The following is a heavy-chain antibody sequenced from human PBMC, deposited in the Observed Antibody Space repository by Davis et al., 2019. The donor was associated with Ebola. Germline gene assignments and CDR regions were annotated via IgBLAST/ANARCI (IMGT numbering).Heavy chain of an antibody. V-gene: IGHV1-2*06. Sequence: AASVKVSCKASGYTFTDYYMHWVRKAPGQGLEWMGRINPNSGGTNYAQKFQGRVTMTRDTSSSTVHLELRRLRSDDTAVYYCARAQFPTTSDHWGQGTLVTVSS. D-gene: IGHD1-1*01. CDR3: ARAQFPTTSDH. CDR1: GYTFTDYY. J-gene: IGHJ4*02. CDR2: INPNSGGT.